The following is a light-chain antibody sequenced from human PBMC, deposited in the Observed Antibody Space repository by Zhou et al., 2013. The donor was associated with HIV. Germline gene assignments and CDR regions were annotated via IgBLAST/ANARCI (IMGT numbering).Light chain of an antibody. CDR2: KAS. CDR3: LQHNSLPQT. CDR1: QSIGTW. Sequence: DIQMTQSPSTLSASVGDRVTITCRASQSIGTWLAWHQQKPGKAPKLLIYKASSLESGVPSRVSGSGSGTEFTLTISSLQLEDFATYFCLQHNSLPQTFGQGTKVEIK. V-gene: IGKV1-5*03. J-gene: IGKJ1*01.